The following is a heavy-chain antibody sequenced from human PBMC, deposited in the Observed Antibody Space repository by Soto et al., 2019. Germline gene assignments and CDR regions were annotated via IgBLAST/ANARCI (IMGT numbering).Heavy chain of an antibody. D-gene: IGHD3-10*01. CDR2: ISGGGDTT. Sequence: EVQLLESGGGLVQPGGSLRLSCAASGFTFNNYAMTWVRQAPGKGLEWVSAISGGGDTTSYPDSVKGRFTVSRDGAKNTVYLQVSSLRAEDTALYYCAKGRGGSGSLTPRVDFWGQGTLVTVSS. V-gene: IGHV3-23*01. CDR3: AKGRGGSGSLTPRVDF. J-gene: IGHJ4*02. CDR1: GFTFNNYA.